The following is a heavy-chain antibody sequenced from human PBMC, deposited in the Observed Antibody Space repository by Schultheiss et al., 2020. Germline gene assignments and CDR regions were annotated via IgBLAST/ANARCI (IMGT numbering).Heavy chain of an antibody. Sequence: SVKVSCKASGYTFTSYYMHWVRQAPGQGLEWMGRIIPILGIANYAQKFQGRVTITADKSTSTAYMELSSLRSEDTAVYYCARAGPLYCSSTSCYPRVYYYYYYYMDVWGKGTTVTVSS. J-gene: IGHJ6*03. V-gene: IGHV1-69*04. CDR1: GYTFTSYY. CDR2: IIPILGIA. CDR3: ARAGPLYCSSTSCYPRVYYYYYYYMDV. D-gene: IGHD2-2*01.